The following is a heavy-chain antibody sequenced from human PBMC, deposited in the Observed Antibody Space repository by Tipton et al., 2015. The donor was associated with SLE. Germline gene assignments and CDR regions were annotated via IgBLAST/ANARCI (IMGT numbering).Heavy chain of an antibody. D-gene: IGHD1-26*01. CDR3: ARRGWDSPFDY. Sequence: TLSLTCTVSGGSISSYYWSWIRQPPGKGLEWIGYIYYSGSTNYNPSLKSRVTISVYTSKNQFSLKLSSVTAADTAVHYCARRGWDSPFDYWGQGTLVTVSS. V-gene: IGHV4-59*01. CDR1: GGSISSYY. J-gene: IGHJ4*02. CDR2: IYYSGST.